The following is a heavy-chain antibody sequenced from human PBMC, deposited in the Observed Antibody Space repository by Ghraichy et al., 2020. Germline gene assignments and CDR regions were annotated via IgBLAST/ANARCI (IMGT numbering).Heavy chain of an antibody. V-gene: IGHV3-21*01. CDR1: GFTFRNYA. Sequence: RGSLRLSCSVAGFTFRNYAMNWVRQAPGKGLEWVSTISSTGSFKHYADPVKGRFIISRDDANNSMSLQMNSLRVEDTAVYFCVREMRKVGTDWGQGTLVIVSS. J-gene: IGHJ4*02. CDR2: ISSTGSFK. CDR3: VREMRKVGTD. D-gene: IGHD1-14*01.